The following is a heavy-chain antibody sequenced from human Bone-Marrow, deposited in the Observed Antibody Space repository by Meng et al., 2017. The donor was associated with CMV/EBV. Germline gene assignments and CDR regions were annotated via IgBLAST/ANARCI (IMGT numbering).Heavy chain of an antibody. Sequence: GESLKISCLVSGFSFSEFDMHWVRQVRGKGPEWVSTISTVGQTYYAGSVKGRFTISRGNGKDSLFLQMDALRAGDTADYYCVRGFRPRQENYFDFWGQGTPVTVSS. D-gene: IGHD1-1*01. CDR2: ISTVGQT. CDR3: VRGFRPRQENYFDF. V-gene: IGHV3-13*01. CDR1: GFSFSEFD. J-gene: IGHJ4*02.